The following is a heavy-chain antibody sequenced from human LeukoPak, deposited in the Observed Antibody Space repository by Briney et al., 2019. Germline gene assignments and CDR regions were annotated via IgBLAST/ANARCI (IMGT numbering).Heavy chain of an antibody. CDR3: ARLYSSGWFPVDY. V-gene: IGHV3-23*01. CDR1: GFTFSGYA. D-gene: IGHD6-19*01. Sequence: GGSLRLSCIASGFTFSGYAMTWVRQAPGRGLEWVSAISGGGDAAYYADSVKGRFTISRDNSKNTLYLQMNSLRAEDTAVYYCARLYSSGWFPVDYWGQGTLVTVSS. CDR2: ISGGGDAA. J-gene: IGHJ4*02.